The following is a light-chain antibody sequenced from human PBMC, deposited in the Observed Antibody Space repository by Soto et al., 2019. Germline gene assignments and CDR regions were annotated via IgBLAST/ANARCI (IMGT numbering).Light chain of an antibody. CDR1: QSISNN. J-gene: IGKJ1*01. CDR2: SAF. CDR3: QQYNKLPPWT. Sequence: ELGRTKSPDTLSLSQGERATLSCRASQSISNNLAWYQQKPGQAPRLVIYSAFTRATGIPARFSGSGSGTEFTLTISSLQSEDFAVYYCQQYNKLPPWTFGQGTKVDI. V-gene: IGKV3-15*01.